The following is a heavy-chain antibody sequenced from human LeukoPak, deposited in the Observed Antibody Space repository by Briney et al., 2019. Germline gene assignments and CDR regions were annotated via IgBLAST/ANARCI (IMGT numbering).Heavy chain of an antibody. Sequence: GGSLRLSCAASGFTFSNFWMHWVRQAPGKGLEWVTVISFDGNYEYYADSVKGRFTVSRDDPKNTLYLQMNNLRAEDTAVYYCAKDIRSSRNWFDPWGQGTLVTVSS. CDR1: GFTFSNFW. CDR2: ISFDGNYE. CDR3: AKDIRSSRNWFDP. D-gene: IGHD2-2*01. V-gene: IGHV3-30*18. J-gene: IGHJ5*02.